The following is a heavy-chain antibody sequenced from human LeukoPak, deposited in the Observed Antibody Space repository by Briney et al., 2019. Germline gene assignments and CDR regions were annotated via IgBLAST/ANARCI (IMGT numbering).Heavy chain of an antibody. V-gene: IGHV1-2*02. CDR2: MNPNSGGT. CDR1: GYTFTGYY. Sequence: ASVKVSCKASGYTFTGYYMHWVRQAPGQGPEWVGWMNPNSGGTVYAQNFQGRVTMTRDTSRGTAYMELNSLRSEDTAVYYCARGAISGVTSRGYGMDGWGQGTTVIVS. D-gene: IGHD3-3*01. J-gene: IGHJ6*02. CDR3: ARGAISGVTSRGYGMDG.